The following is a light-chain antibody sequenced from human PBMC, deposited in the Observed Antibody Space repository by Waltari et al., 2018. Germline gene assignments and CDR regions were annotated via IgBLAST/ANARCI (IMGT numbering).Light chain of an antibody. CDR1: QDIHTW. J-gene: IGKJ3*01. Sequence: DIQMTQSPSYVSASVGDTVTITCRASQDIHTWLAWYQQKPGKAPKLLIYGASSLQTGGPSRFSGSGSGTDFTLTIGSLQAEDSATYYCQQANKFPFAFGPGTRVDFK. CDR2: GAS. CDR3: QQANKFPFA. V-gene: IGKV1-12*01.